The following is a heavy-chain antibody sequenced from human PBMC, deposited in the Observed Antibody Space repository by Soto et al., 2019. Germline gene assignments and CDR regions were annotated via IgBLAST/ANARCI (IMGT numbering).Heavy chain of an antibody. Sequence: QVQLVESGGGVVQPGRSLRLSCAASGFTFSSYGMHWVRQAPGKGLEWVAVISYDGSNKYYADSVKGRFTISRDNSKNTVYLQMNSLRAEDTAVYYCAKDVAYDFWSGIYYYGMDVWGQGTTVTVSS. CDR3: AKDVAYDFWSGIYYYGMDV. CDR2: ISYDGSNK. CDR1: GFTFSSYG. D-gene: IGHD3-3*01. V-gene: IGHV3-30*18. J-gene: IGHJ6*02.